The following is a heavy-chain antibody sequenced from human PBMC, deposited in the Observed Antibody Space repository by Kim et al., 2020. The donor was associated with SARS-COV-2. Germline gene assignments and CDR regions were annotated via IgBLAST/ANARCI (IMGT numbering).Heavy chain of an antibody. CDR1: GFTFSDYS. V-gene: IGHV3-48*02. J-gene: IGHJ4*01. CDR3: TTGIQPAFGY. D-gene: IGHD1-1*01. Sequence: GGSLRLSCAASGFTFSDYSMNWVRQAPGKGLEWVSYITGSSATIYYADSVKGRFTISRDNAKNSLFLQMNNLRDGDTALYYCTTGIQPAFGYWCPGMLVTSPS. CDR2: ITGSSATI.